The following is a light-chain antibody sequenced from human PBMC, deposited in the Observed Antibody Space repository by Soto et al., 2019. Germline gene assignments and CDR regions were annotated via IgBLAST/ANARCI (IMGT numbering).Light chain of an antibody. V-gene: IGKV1-33*01. CDR2: DAS. CDR1: QNINNY. CDR3: QQLNSYPRT. Sequence: IQMTQSPSSLSASVGDRVTITCQASQNINNYLNWYQQKPGRAPKLLIYDASNLEAGVPSRFRGSGSGTDFTFTISRLQPEDFATYYCQQLNSYPRTFGQGTKV. J-gene: IGKJ1*01.